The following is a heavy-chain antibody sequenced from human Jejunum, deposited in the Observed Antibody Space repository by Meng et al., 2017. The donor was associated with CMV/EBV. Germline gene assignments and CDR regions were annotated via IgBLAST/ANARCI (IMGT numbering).Heavy chain of an antibody. CDR3: ARGFVKYTVTRVGNWFDP. Sequence: GHLQQWGAGLLKPSGTLSLTCAVYGGSFSGYYWSWIRQPPGKGLEWIGEINHSGSTNYNPSLKSRVTISVDTSKNQFSLKLSSVTAADTAVYYCARGFVKYTVTRVGNWFDPWGQGTLVTVSS. D-gene: IGHD4-17*01. CDR1: GGSFSGYY. V-gene: IGHV4-34*01. J-gene: IGHJ5*02. CDR2: INHSGST.